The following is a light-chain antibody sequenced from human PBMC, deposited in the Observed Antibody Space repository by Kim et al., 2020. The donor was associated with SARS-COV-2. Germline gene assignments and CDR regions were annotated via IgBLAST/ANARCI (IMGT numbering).Light chain of an antibody. Sequence: SYELTQPPSVSVSPGQTASITCSGDKLGDKYACWYQQKPGQSPVLVICQDSKRPSGIPERFSGSNSGNTATLTISGTQAMDEADYYCQAWDSSTGVFGGGTQLTVL. V-gene: IGLV3-1*01. CDR1: KLGDKY. CDR2: QDS. J-gene: IGLJ3*02. CDR3: QAWDSSTGV.